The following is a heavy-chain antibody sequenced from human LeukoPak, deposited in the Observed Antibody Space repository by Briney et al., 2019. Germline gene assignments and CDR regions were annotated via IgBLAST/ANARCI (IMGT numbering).Heavy chain of an antibody. J-gene: IGHJ4*02. CDR3: AKAEGYSYGYPSSYFDY. Sequence: GGSLRLSCAASGFTFSNAWMSWVRQAPGKGLEWVSAISGSGGSTYYADSVKGRFTISRDNSKNTLYLQMNSLRAEDTAVYYCAKAEGYSYGYPSSYFDYWGQGTLVTVSS. D-gene: IGHD5-18*01. V-gene: IGHV3-23*01. CDR2: ISGSGGST. CDR1: GFTFSNAW.